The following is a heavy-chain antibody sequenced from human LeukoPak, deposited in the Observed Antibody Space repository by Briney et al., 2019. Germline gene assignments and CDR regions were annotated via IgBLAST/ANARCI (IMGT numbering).Heavy chain of an antibody. J-gene: IGHJ4*02. D-gene: IGHD3-22*01. CDR3: ARRSYYYDSSGYRFDY. V-gene: IGHV5-51*01. CDR2: IYPGDSDT. CDR1: GYSFTSYW. Sequence: GESLKISCKGSGYSFTSYWIGWVRQMPGKGLEWMGIIYPGDSDTRYSPSFQGQVTISADKSISTAYLQWSSLKASDTAMYYCARRSYYYDSSGYRFDYWGQGTLVTVSS.